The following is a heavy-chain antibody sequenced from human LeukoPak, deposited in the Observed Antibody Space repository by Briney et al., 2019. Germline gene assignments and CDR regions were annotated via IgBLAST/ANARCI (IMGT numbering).Heavy chain of an antibody. CDR1: GYTFTGYY. J-gene: IGHJ4*02. CDR2: INPNSGGT. D-gene: IGHD3-22*01. CDR3: AGDSSGYYGDY. Sequence: ASVKVSCKASGYTFTGYYMHWVRQAPGQGLEWMGWINPNSGGTNYAQKFQGRVTMTRDTSTSTAYMELRSLRSDDTAVYYCAGDSSGYYGDYWGQGTLVTVSS. V-gene: IGHV1-2*02.